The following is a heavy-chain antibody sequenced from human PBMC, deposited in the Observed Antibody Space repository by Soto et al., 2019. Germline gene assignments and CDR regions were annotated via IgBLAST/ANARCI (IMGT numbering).Heavy chain of an antibody. CDR3: ARERVVRGVGPPHNWFDP. D-gene: IGHD3-10*01. CDR1: GFTFSSYA. CDR2: ISGRGGST. J-gene: IGHJ5*02. V-gene: IGHV3-23*01. Sequence: GGSLRLSCAASGFTFSSYAMSWVRQAPGKGLEWLSAISGRGGSTYYADSVKGWFTISRDNAKNTLYLQMNSLRDEDTAVYYCARERVVRGVGPPHNWFDPWGQGTLVTVSS.